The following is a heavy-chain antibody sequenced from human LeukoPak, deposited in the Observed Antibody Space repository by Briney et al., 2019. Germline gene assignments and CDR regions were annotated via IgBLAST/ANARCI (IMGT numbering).Heavy chain of an antibody. V-gene: IGHV3-48*02. CDR2: IRSSGSPI. CDR3: VRGFDGYFGFDL. J-gene: IGHJ3*01. D-gene: IGHD5-24*01. CDR1: GFTFSSYG. Sequence: GGSLRLSCAASGFTFSSYGMNWVRQAPGKGLEWVAYIRSSGSPIYYADSVKGRFTISRDNAKNSLYLQMNSLRDEDTAVYYCVRGFDGYFGFDLWGQGTMVTVSS.